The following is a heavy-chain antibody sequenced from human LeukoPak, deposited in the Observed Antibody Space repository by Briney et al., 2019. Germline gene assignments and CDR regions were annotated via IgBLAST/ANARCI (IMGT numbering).Heavy chain of an antibody. CDR3: ARDPDPHDYGDYEEGFWYYYAMDV. Sequence: GGSLRLSCAASGFTLSTYSMNWVRQAPGKGLEWVSSITSSSSYYADSVKGRFTISRDNAKNSLFLQMNSLRDEDTAVYFCARDPDPHDYGDYEEGFWYYYAMDVWGKGATVTVSS. J-gene: IGHJ6*04. CDR2: ITSSSSY. V-gene: IGHV3-21*01. CDR1: GFTLSTYS. D-gene: IGHD4-17*01.